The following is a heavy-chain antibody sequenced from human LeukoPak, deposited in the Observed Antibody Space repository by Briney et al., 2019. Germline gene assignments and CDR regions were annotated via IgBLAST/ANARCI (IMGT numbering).Heavy chain of an antibody. CDR2: ISAYNGNT. V-gene: IGHV1-18*01. J-gene: IGHJ4*02. Sequence: GASVKVSCKAPGYTFTSYGISWVRQAPGQGLEWMGWISAYNGNTNYAQKLQGRVTMTTDTSTSTAYMELRSLRSDDTAVYYCARDTYDSSGYYRYLDYWGQGTLVTVSS. CDR3: ARDTYDSSGYYRYLDY. D-gene: IGHD3-22*01. CDR1: GYTFTSYG.